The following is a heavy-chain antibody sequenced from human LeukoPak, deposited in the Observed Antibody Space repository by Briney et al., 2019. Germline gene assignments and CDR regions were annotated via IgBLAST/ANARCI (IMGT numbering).Heavy chain of an antibody. Sequence: GGSLRLSCAASGFTFSSYWMSRVRQAPGKGLEWVANIKQDGSEKYYVDSVKGRFTISRDNAKNSLYLQMNSLRAEDTAVYYCAREGNYGDYENDYWGQGTLVTVSS. D-gene: IGHD4-17*01. CDR3: AREGNYGDYENDY. V-gene: IGHV3-7*01. CDR1: GFTFSSYW. CDR2: IKQDGSEK. J-gene: IGHJ4*02.